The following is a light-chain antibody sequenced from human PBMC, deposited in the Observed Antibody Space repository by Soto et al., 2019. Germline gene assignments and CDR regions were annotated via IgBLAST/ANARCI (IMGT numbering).Light chain of an antibody. CDR3: QQYGSSPTT. Sequence: EIVLTQSPGTLSLSPGERATLSCRASQSVSSTYLAWYQQKPGQAPRLLIYGASSRATGIPDRFSGSGYGTDFTVTISRLEPEDLAVYYCQQYGSSPTTFGPGTKVHIK. CDR2: GAS. V-gene: IGKV3-20*01. CDR1: QSVSSTY. J-gene: IGKJ3*01.